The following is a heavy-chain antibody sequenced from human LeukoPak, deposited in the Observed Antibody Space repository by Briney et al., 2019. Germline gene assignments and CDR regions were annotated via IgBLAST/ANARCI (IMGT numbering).Heavy chain of an antibody. CDR1: GGSISSYY. CDR2: IYYSGST. D-gene: IGHD5-18*01. J-gene: IGHJ4*02. CDR3: ARGGLRGYSYGQRFDY. V-gene: IGHV4-59*12. Sequence: PSETLSLTCTVSGGSISSYYWSWIRQPPGKGLERIGYIYYSGSTNYNPSLKSRVTISVDTSKNQFSLKLSSVTAADTAVYYCARGGLRGYSYGQRFDYWGQGILVTVSS.